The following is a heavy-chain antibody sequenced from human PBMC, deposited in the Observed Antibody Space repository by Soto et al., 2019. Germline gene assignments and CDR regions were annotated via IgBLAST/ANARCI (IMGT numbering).Heavy chain of an antibody. V-gene: IGHV1-3*01. J-gene: IGHJ4*02. CDR3: ARDYYYYDSSGYPLDY. CDR2: INGGTGQT. Sequence: ASVKVSCKASGYTFTTHAMHWVRQAPGQSLEWMGWINGGTGQTKHSQRFQGRVNITRDTSASTAYMELSSLRSEDTAVYYCARDYYYYDSSGYPLDYWGQGTLVTVS. CDR1: GYTFTTHA. D-gene: IGHD3-22*01.